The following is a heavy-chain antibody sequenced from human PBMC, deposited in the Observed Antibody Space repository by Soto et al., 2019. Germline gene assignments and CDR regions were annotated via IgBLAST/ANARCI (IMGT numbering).Heavy chain of an antibody. Sequence: SETLSLTCVVSSYVIESGHYWGWVRQPPGKGLEWVGSIYDSGTTYYNPSLRSRVTISADTSKNQFSLSLTSVTAADTAVYYCARSPQYYTPGSSPFDYWGPGTMVTVSS. V-gene: IGHV4-38-2*01. CDR1: SYVIESGHY. CDR3: ARSPQYYTPGSSPFDY. CDR2: IYDSGTT. J-gene: IGHJ4*03. D-gene: IGHD3-3*01.